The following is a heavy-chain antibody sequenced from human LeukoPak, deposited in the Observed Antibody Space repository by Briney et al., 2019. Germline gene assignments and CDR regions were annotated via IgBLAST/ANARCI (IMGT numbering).Heavy chain of an antibody. J-gene: IGHJ4*02. CDR3: ATYGAQTFDY. V-gene: IGHV1-18*04. CDR1: GYTFTDYY. CDR2: ISTISGAT. D-gene: IGHD4-17*01. Sequence: ASVKVSCKASGYTFTDYYMHWVRQAPGQGLEWVGWISTISGATNYAQKLQGRVTMTTDTSTSTAYMELRSLRSDDTAVYYCATYGAQTFDYWGQGTLVTVSS.